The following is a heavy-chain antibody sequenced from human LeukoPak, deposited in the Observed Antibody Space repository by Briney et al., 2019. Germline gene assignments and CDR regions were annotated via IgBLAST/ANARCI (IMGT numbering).Heavy chain of an antibody. CDR2: IYTSGST. CDR3: ARGETPSYFDY. V-gene: IGHV4-61*02. J-gene: IGHJ4*02. Sequence: SETLSLTCTVSGGSISSGSYYWSWIRQPAGKGLEWIGRIYTSGSTNYNPSLKSRVTISVDTSKNQFSLKLSSVTAADTAVYYCARGETPSYFDYWGQGTLVTVSS. CDR1: GGSISSGSYY.